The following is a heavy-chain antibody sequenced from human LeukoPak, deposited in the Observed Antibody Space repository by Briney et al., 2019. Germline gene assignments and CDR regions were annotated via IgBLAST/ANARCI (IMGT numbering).Heavy chain of an antibody. V-gene: IGHV1-69*05. D-gene: IGHD4-17*01. J-gene: IGHJ4*02. CDR1: GGTFSSYA. CDR3: ARAGVDYGDNILDY. Sequence: SVKVSCKASGGTFSSYAISWVRQAPGQGLEWMGRIIPIFGTANYAQKFQGKVTITTDESTSTAYMELSSLRSEDTAVYYCARAGVDYGDNILDYWGQGTLVTVSS. CDR2: IIPIFGTA.